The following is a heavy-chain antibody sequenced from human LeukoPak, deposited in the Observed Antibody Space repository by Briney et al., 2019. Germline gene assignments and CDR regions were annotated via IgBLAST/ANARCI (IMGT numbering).Heavy chain of an antibody. CDR1: GYSISSGYY. J-gene: IGHJ3*02. V-gene: IGHV4-38-2*02. CDR3: ARATITIFGVAHDEDAFDI. D-gene: IGHD3-3*01. Sequence: PSETLSLTCTVSGYSISSGYYWGWIRQPPGKGLEWIGSIYHSGSTYYNPSLKSRVTISVDTSKNQFSLKLSSVTAADTAVYYCARATITIFGVAHDEDAFDIWGQGTMVTVSS. CDR2: IYHSGST.